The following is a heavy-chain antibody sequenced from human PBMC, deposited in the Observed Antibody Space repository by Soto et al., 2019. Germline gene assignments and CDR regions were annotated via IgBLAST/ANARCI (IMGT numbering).Heavy chain of an antibody. V-gene: IGHV3-30-3*01. CDR1: GFTFSSYA. Sequence: PGGSLRLSCAASGFTFSSYAMHWVRQAPGKGLEWVAVISYDGSNKYYADSVKGRFTISRDNSKNTLYLQMNSLRAEDTAVYYCARSGTATGPTGYYYGMDVWGQGTTVIVSS. J-gene: IGHJ6*02. CDR2: ISYDGSNK. D-gene: IGHD1-1*01. CDR3: ARSGTATGPTGYYYGMDV.